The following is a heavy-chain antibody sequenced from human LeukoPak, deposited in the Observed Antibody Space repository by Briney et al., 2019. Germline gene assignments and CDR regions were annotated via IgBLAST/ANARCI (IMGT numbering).Heavy chain of an antibody. J-gene: IGHJ4*02. V-gene: IGHV3-74*01. CDR2: INTDGSST. CDR1: GFTFSSYW. Sequence: GGSLRLSCAASGFTFSSYWMLWVRQAPGKGLVWVSRINTDGSSTSYADSVKGRFTISRDNAKNTLYLQMNSLRAEDTAVYYCAKAARSTRDYWGQGTLVTVSS. CDR3: AKAARSTRDY. D-gene: IGHD2-2*01.